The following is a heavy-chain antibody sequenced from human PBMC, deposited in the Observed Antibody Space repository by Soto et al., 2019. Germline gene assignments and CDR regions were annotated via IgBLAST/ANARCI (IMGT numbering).Heavy chain of an antibody. CDR3: ARESYYDSSGYYFRAFDY. J-gene: IGHJ4*02. CDR2: INPSGGST. CDR1: GYTFTSYY. V-gene: IGHV1-46*01. D-gene: IGHD3-22*01. Sequence: QVQLVQSGAEVKKPGASVKVSCKASGYTFTSYYMHWVRQAPGQGLEWMGIINPSGGSTSYAQKFQGRVTMTMDTSTSTVYMELSSLRSEDTAVYYCARESYYDSSGYYFRAFDYWGQGTLVTVSS.